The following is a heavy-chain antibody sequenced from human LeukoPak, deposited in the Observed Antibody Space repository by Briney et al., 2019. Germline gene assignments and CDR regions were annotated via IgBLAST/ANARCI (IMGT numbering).Heavy chain of an antibody. CDR1: GDSISNSFW. CDR2: IYYSGST. J-gene: IGHJ6*02. CDR3: ARERYTAVAGYYYYYGMDV. V-gene: IGHV4-59*01. D-gene: IGHD6-19*01. Sequence: PSETLSLTCTVSGDSISNSFWWSWIRQPPGKGLEWIGYIYYSGSTNYNPSLKSRVTISVDTSKNQFSLKLSSVTAADTAVYYCARERYTAVAGYYYYYGMDVWGQGTTVTVSS.